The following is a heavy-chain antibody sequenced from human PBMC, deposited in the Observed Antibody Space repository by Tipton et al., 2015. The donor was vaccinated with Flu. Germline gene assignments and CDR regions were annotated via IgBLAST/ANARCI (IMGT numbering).Heavy chain of an antibody. CDR1: GYSINSGYY. CDR3: ARVPTYYYDSSGSYRGRGDAFDI. Sequence: TLSLTCSVSGYSINSGYYWGWVRRPPGKGLEWIGTIYRSGSTYYNPSLKSRLTISVDTSQNQFSLRLSSVTAADTAVYYCARVPTYYYDSSGSYRGRGDAFDIWGQGTMVTVSS. D-gene: IGHD3-22*01. V-gene: IGHV4-38-2*02. CDR2: IYRSGST. J-gene: IGHJ3*02.